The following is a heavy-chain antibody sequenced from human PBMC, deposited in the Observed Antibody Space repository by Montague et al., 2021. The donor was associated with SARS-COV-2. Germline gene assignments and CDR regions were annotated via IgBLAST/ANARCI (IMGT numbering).Heavy chain of an antibody. Sequence: SLRLSCAASGFTFSSYGMHWVRQAPGKGLEWVAVIWYDGSNKYYADSVKGRFTISRDNSKNTLYLQMNSLRAEDTAVYYCARDSVAMVYGTRDYFDYWGQGTLVTVSS. CDR2: IWYDGSNK. J-gene: IGHJ4*02. V-gene: IGHV3-33*01. CDR3: ARDSVAMVYGTRDYFDY. D-gene: IGHD5-18*01. CDR1: GFTFSSYG.